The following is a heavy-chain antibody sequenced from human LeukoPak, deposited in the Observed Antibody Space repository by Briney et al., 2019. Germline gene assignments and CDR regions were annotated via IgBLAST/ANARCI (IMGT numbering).Heavy chain of an antibody. V-gene: IGHV3-30*18. CDR3: AKDADTATINYWYFDL. Sequence: PGGSLRLSCTASGFTLSSFGMHWVRQAPGKGLERVAVISDDGSNTYYADSVKGRFTISRDNSKNTLYLQLNSLRTEDTAVYYCAKDADTATINYWYFDLWGRGTLVTVSS. CDR2: ISDDGSNT. J-gene: IGHJ2*01. CDR1: GFTLSSFG. D-gene: IGHD5-18*01.